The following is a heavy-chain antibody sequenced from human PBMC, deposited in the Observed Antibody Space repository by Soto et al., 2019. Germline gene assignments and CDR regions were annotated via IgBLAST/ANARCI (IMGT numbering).Heavy chain of an antibody. CDR3: NRAYSSSPLAY. Sequence: LRLSCTASGFNFGDYAMKLVREAHGKGLEWVGFMRSKAHGGTIEYAASVKGRFTISRDDSKSIAYLQMNSLNTEDTALYYCNRAYSSSPLAYWGQGTRVTVSS. CDR2: MRSKAHGGTI. V-gene: IGHV3-49*04. CDR1: GFNFGDYA. D-gene: IGHD6-13*01. J-gene: IGHJ4*02.